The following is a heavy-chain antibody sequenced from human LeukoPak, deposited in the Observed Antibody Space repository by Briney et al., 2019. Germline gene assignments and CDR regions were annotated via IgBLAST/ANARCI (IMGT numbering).Heavy chain of an antibody. V-gene: IGHV4-30-4*08. Sequence: SETLSLTCSVSGGSISSGDYYWSWVRQPPGRGLEWIGYIYYSGSTYYNPSLKSRVTISVDTSKNQFSLKLSSVTAADTTVYYCARDEGWFDPWGQGTLVTVSS. CDR3: ARDEGWFDP. CDR1: GGSISSGDYY. CDR2: IYYSGST. J-gene: IGHJ5*02.